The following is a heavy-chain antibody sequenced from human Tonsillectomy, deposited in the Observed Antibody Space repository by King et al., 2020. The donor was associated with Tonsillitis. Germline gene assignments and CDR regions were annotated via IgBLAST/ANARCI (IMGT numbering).Heavy chain of an antibody. CDR2: IYYSGST. J-gene: IGHJ6*02. V-gene: IGHV4-39*01. Sequence: LQLQESGPGLVKPSETLSLTCTVSGGSISSSSYYWGWIRQPPGKGLEWIGSIYYSGSTYYNPSLKSRVTLSVATPKNQFSLKLSSVTAADTAVYYCAGKPPRLAFLVSESGGVQIDVWGQGTTVTVSS. D-gene: IGHD3-16*01. CDR3: AGKPPRLAFLVSESGGVQIDV. CDR1: GGSISSSSYY.